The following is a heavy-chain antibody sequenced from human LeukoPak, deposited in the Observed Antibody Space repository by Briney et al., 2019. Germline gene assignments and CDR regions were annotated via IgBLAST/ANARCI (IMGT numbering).Heavy chain of an antibody. J-gene: IGHJ4*02. V-gene: IGHV3-33*01. CDR1: GFTFSSYG. Sequence: PGRSLRLSCAASGFTFSSYGMHWVRQAPGKGLEWVAVIWYDGSNKYYADSVKGRFTISRDNSKNTLYLQMNSLRAEDTAVYYCARARVANIYYFDYWGQGTLVTVS. D-gene: IGHD5-12*01. CDR3: ARARVANIYYFDY. CDR2: IWYDGSNK.